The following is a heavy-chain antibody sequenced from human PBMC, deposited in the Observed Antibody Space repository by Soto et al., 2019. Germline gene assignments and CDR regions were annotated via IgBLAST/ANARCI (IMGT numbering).Heavy chain of an antibody. Sequence: PGGSLRLSCAASGFTFSNSAMSWVRQAPGKGLEWVSSISGGGSSTYYADSVKGRFTISRDNSKNTLYLQMNSLRAEDTAVYYCAKVPAYDYVWGTYYYFDYWGLGALVTVSS. CDR1: GFTFSNSA. D-gene: IGHD3-16*01. V-gene: IGHV3-23*01. J-gene: IGHJ4*02. CDR2: ISGGGSST. CDR3: AKVPAYDYVWGTYYYFDY.